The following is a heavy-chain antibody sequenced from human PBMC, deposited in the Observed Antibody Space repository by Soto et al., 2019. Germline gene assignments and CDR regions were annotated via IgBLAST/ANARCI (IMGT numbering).Heavy chain of an antibody. D-gene: IGHD3-10*01. V-gene: IGHV3-21*06. CDR1: GFTFSSYS. Sequence: EVPLVESGGGLVKPGGSLRLSCAASGFTFSSYSMNWVRQAPGKGLEWVSSISSSRSYIYYADSVRGRCTLSRDGDKNSLYLQLNRMRAEDTAVYYCARDHSMVRRENWYFDLWGRGTLVTVSS. CDR2: ISSSRSYI. CDR3: ARDHSMVRRENWYFDL. J-gene: IGHJ2*01.